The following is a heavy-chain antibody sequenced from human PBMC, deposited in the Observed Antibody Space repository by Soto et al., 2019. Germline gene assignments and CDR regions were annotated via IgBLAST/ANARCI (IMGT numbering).Heavy chain of an antibody. CDR1: GGSISSSSYY. V-gene: IGHV4-39*07. Sequence: QLQLQASGPGLVKPSETLSLTCTVSGGSISSSSYYWGWIRQPPGKGLEWIGSIYYSGSTNYNPSLKSRVTISVDTSKNQFALKLSSVTAADTAVYYCARGGIRAAAVPLVPWGQGTLVTVSS. J-gene: IGHJ5*02. CDR2: IYYSGST. D-gene: IGHD6-13*01. CDR3: ARGGIRAAAVPLVP.